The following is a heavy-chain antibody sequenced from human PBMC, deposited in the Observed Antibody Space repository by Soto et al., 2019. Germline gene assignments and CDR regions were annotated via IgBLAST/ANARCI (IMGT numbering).Heavy chain of an antibody. V-gene: IGHV3-21*06. Sequence: EVQLVESGGGLVKPGGSLRLSCAASGFTFSSYSMNWVRQAPGKGLEWVSSISSSSSYIYYADSVKGRFTISRDNAKNSLYRKRNGLRAEDGAVYYWARDGVGAPPASGGQGPLVTVSS. D-gene: IGHD1-26*01. CDR1: GFTFSSYS. J-gene: IGHJ4*02. CDR2: ISSSSSYI. CDR3: ARDGVGAPPAS.